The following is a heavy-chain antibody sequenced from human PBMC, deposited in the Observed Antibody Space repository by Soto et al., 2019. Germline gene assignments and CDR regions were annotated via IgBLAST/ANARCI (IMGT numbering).Heavy chain of an antibody. V-gene: IGHV3-30*18. CDR1: GFTFSSYG. CDR2: ISYDGSNK. D-gene: IGHD4-17*01. Sequence: QVQLVESGGGVVQPGRSLRLSCAASGFTFSSYGMHWVRQAPGKGLEWVAVISYDGSNKYYADSVKGRFTISRGNSKNTLYLQMNSLRAEDTAVYYCAKEGYTDYGDYIPYFDYWGQGTLVTVSS. J-gene: IGHJ4*02. CDR3: AKEGYTDYGDYIPYFDY.